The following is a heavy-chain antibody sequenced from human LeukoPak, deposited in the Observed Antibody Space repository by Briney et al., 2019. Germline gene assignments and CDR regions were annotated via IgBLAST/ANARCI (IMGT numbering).Heavy chain of an antibody. CDR3: ARTTAQNYYDSSGPDAFDI. J-gene: IGHJ3*02. Sequence: SETLSLTCTVSDDSISSYYWSWIRQPPGKGLEWIGYIYYSGSTNYNPSLKSRVTISVDTSKNQFSLKLSSVTAADTAVYYCARTTAQNYYDSSGPDAFDIWGQGTMVTVSS. D-gene: IGHD3-22*01. CDR1: DDSISSYY. CDR2: IYYSGST. V-gene: IGHV4-59*01.